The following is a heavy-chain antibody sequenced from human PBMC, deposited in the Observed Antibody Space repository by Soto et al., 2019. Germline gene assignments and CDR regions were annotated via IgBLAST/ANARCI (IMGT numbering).Heavy chain of an antibody. V-gene: IGHV3-7*01. CDR3: ARGRVPSSTSCYSH. CDR2: VKEDGGER. Sequence: LRLSCAASGFSFNRYWMNWVRQAPGKGLEWVANVKEDGGERYYVDSVKGRFTISRDNAKNSLYLQMNNLRAEDTAVYFCARGRVPSSTSCYSHWGQGTLVTVPQ. J-gene: IGHJ4*02. D-gene: IGHD2-2*01. CDR1: GFSFNRYW.